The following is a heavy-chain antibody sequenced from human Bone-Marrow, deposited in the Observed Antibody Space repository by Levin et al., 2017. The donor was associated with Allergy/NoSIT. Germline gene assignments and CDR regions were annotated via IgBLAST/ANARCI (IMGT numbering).Heavy chain of an antibody. V-gene: IGHV3-74*03. D-gene: IGHD1-26*01. CDR2: IYSDGTGT. J-gene: IGHJ4*02. CDR1: GFTFSQAW. Sequence: LSLTCAASGFTFSQAWMHWVRQSPGKGLVWVSRIYSDGTGTTYADSVKGRFTVSRDNAKSTVYLQMNSLRDEDTAVYYCTRDISYSFNSWGQGTRVTVSS. CDR3: TRDISYSFNS.